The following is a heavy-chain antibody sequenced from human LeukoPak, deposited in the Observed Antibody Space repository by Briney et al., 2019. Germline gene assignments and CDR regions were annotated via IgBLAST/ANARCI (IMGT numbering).Heavy chain of an antibody. J-gene: IGHJ3*02. CDR2: FDPEDGET. Sequence: ASVKVSCKVSGYTLSELSLHWVRQAPGKGLEWMRGFDPEDGETIYAQKFQGRVTMTDDTSTDTVYMELSSLISEDTAVYYCATSSPWLTSWGDASDIWGQGTMVTVSS. D-gene: IGHD3-16*01. V-gene: IGHV1-24*01. CDR3: ATSSPWLTSWGDASDI. CDR1: GYTLSELS.